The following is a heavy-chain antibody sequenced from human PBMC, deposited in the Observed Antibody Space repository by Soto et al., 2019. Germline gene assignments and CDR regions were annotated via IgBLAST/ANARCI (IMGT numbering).Heavy chain of an antibody. J-gene: IGHJ4*02. CDR3: SRTGYSNGFYFYFDY. CDR2: INPASGNT. V-gene: IGHV1-3*01. D-gene: IGHD6-19*01. CDR1: GYTFLHYA. Sequence: GPSVKVSCKASGYTFLHYALHWVRQAPGQRPEWMGLINPASGNTQYSQKFQGRFTITRDTSATTAYMELSSLRSEDTAVYFCSRTGYSNGFYFYFDYWAQGSLVTVSS.